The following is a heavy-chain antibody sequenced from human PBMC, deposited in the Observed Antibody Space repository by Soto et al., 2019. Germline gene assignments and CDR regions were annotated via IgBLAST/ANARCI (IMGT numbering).Heavy chain of an antibody. CDR3: ARGHIVVVPAAMPAAYFDY. CDR2: INHSGST. J-gene: IGHJ4*02. Sequence: QVQLQQWGAGLLKPSETLSLTCAVYGGSFSGYYWSWIRQPPGKGLEWIGEINHSGSTNYNPSLKSRVTISVHTSKNQFSLKLSSVTAADTAVYYCARGHIVVVPAAMPAAYFDYWGQGTLVTVSS. V-gene: IGHV4-34*01. D-gene: IGHD2-2*01. CDR1: GGSFSGYY.